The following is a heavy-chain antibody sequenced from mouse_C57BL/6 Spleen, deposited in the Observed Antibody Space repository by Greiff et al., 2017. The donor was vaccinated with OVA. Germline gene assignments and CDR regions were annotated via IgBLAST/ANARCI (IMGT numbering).Heavy chain of an antibody. Sequence: QVQLQQPGAELVKPGASVKLSCKASGYTFTSYWMHWVKQRPGQGLEWIGMIHPNSGSTNYNEKFKSKATLTVDKSSSTAYMQLSSLTSEDSAVYYCAREDNYDGEGYYAMDYWGQGTSVTVSS. CDR2: IHPNSGST. CDR3: AREDNYDGEGYYAMDY. D-gene: IGHD2-12*01. V-gene: IGHV1-64*01. J-gene: IGHJ4*01. CDR1: GYTFTSYW.